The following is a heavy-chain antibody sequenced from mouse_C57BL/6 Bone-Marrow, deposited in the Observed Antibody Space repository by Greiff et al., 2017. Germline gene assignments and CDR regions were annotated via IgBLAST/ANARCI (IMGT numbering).Heavy chain of an antibody. J-gene: IGHJ1*03. CDR3: ARHYDPVGWYFEV. V-gene: IGHV14-3*01. D-gene: IGHD2-4*01. CDR2: IDPANGNT. Sequence: EVQGVESVAELVRPGASVKLSCTASGFNIKNTYLHWVKQRPEQGLEWIGRIDPANGNTKYAPKFQGKATITADTSSNTAYLQRSSLTSEDTAIYYGARHYDPVGWYFEVWGTGTTVTVSS. CDR1: GFNIKNTY.